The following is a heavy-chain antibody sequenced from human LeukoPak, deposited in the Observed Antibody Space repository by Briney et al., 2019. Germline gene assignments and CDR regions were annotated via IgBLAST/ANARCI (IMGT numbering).Heavy chain of an antibody. CDR1: GFTFSNYP. Sequence: GGSLRLSCAASGFTFSNYPMNWVRRAPGKGLEWVSTVSNSGGNTYYSDSVKGRFTISRDNSKNTLHLQMNSLRADDTAIYYCARDPRKHQLIYWGQGTLVTVSS. CDR2: VSNSGGNT. V-gene: IGHV3-23*01. J-gene: IGHJ4*02. D-gene: IGHD6-13*01. CDR3: ARDPRKHQLIY.